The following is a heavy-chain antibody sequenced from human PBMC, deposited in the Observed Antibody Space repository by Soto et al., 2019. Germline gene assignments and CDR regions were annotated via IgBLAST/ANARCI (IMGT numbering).Heavy chain of an antibody. CDR3: AKAIVVVPAASDY. J-gene: IGHJ4*02. Sequence: PGGSLRLSCAASGFTFSSYAMSWVRQAPGRGLEWVSAISGSGGSTYYADSVKGRFTISRDNSKNTLYLQMNSLRAEDTAVYYCAKAIVVVPAASDYWGQGTLVTVSS. CDR2: ISGSGGST. D-gene: IGHD2-2*01. V-gene: IGHV3-23*01. CDR1: GFTFSSYA.